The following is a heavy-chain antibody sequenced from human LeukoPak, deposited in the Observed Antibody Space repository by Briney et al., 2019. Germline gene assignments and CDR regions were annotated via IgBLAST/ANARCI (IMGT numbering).Heavy chain of an antibody. J-gene: IGHJ3*02. CDR1: GFTFSSYA. CDR3: AKGEDDSSGYWGWDAFDI. CDR2: ISGSGGST. V-gene: IGHV3-23*01. Sequence: GGSLRLSCAASGFTFSSYAMSWVRQAPGKGLEWVSAISGSGGSTYYADSVKGRFTISRDNSKNTLYLQMNSLRAEDTAVYYCAKGEDDSSGYWGWDAFDIWGQGTMVTVSS. D-gene: IGHD3-22*01.